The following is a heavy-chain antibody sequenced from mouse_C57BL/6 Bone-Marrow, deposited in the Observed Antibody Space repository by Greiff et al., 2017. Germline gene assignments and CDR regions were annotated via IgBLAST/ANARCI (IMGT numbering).Heavy chain of an antibody. Sequence: EVQRVESGEGLVKPGGSLKLSCAASGFTFSSYAMSWVRQTPEKRLEWVAYISSGGDYIYYADTVKGRFTISRDNARNTLYLQMSSLKSEDTAMYYCTRGDGSGYVGGWFAYWAQGTLVTVSA. CDR1: GFTFSSYA. V-gene: IGHV5-9-1*02. CDR3: TRGDGSGYVGGWFAY. D-gene: IGHD3-2*02. CDR2: ISSGGDYI. J-gene: IGHJ3*01.